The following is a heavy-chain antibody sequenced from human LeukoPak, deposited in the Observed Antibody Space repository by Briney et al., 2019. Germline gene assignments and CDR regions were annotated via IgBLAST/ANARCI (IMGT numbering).Heavy chain of an antibody. Sequence: SQTLSLTCTVSGGSISSGDYYWSWIRQPPGKGLEWIGYIYYSGSTYYNPSLKSRVTISVDTSKNQFSLKLSSVTAADTAVYYCAKFPSLLKTFDYWGQGTLVTVSS. D-gene: IGHD3-10*01. J-gene: IGHJ4*02. V-gene: IGHV4-30-4*01. CDR2: IYYSGST. CDR3: AKFPSLLKTFDY. CDR1: GGSISSGDYY.